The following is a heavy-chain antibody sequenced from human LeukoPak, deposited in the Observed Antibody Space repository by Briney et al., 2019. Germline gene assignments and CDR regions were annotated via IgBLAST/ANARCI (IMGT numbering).Heavy chain of an antibody. CDR3: ARETGSAVGSTDFDY. J-gene: IGHJ4*02. V-gene: IGHV3-74*01. D-gene: IGHD4-17*01. CDR2: IASDGSST. Sequence: GGSLRLSCAASGFTFSSYWMNWVRQAPGKGLVWVSRIASDGSSTTYADSVKGRFTISRDNSKNTLYLQMNSLRAEDTAVYYCARETGSAVGSTDFDYWGQGTLVTVSS. CDR1: GFTFSSYW.